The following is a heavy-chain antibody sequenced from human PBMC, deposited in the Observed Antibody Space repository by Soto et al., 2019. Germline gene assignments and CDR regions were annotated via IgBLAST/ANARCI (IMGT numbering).Heavy chain of an antibody. CDR1: GFTFSSYG. V-gene: IGHV3-33*01. D-gene: IGHD2-2*02. Sequence: QVQLVESGGGVVQPGRSLRLSCAASGFTFSSYGMHWVRQAPGKGLEWVAVIWYDGGNKYYVDSVKGRFTISRDNSKNTLYLQMNSLRAEDTAVYYCARGGYCSSTSCYTYYYYGMDVWGQGTTVTVSS. CDR3: ARGGYCSSTSCYTYYYYGMDV. CDR2: IWYDGGNK. J-gene: IGHJ6*02.